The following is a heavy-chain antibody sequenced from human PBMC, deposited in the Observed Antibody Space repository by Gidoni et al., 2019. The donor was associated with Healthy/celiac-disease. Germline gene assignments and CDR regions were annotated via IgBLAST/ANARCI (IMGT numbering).Heavy chain of an antibody. J-gene: IGHJ1*01. CDR2: ISSSSSYI. D-gene: IGHD3-22*01. CDR3: ARGGDWDYYDSSGYRPPQH. V-gene: IGHV3-21*01. Sequence: ELQLVESGGGLVKPGGSLRLSCAASAFTFSSYSMNWVRQVPGKGLEWVSSISSSSSYIYYADSVKGRFTISRDNAKNSLYLQMNSLRAEDTAVYYCARGGDWDYYDSSGYRPPQHWGQGTLVTVSS. CDR1: AFTFSSYS.